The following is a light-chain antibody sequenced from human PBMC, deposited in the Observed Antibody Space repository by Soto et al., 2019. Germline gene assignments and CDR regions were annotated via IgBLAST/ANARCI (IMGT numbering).Light chain of an antibody. V-gene: IGLV1-47*01. CDR2: RNN. CDR1: SSNIGSNY. Sequence: VLTQPPSASGTPGQRVTISCSGSSSNIGSNYVYWYQQLPGTAPKLLIYRNNQRPSGVPDRFSGSKSGTSASLAISGLRSEDEADYYCAAWDDSLSAPWVFGGGTKLTVL. J-gene: IGLJ3*02. CDR3: AAWDDSLSAPWV.